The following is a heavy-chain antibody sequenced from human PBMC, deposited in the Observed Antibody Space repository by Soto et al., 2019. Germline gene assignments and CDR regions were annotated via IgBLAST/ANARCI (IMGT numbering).Heavy chain of an antibody. D-gene: IGHD6-13*01. J-gene: IGHJ6*02. Sequence: QVQLQESGPGLVKPSGTLSLTCAVSGGSISSSNWWSWVRQPPGKGLEWIGEIYHSGSTNYNPSLKSRVTITADTSKNQSSLTLSSVTAADTAVSYCARSYSSSWYYYGMDVWGQGTTVTVSS. CDR3: ARSYSSSWYYYGMDV. CDR2: IYHSGST. CDR1: GGSISSSNW. V-gene: IGHV4-4*02.